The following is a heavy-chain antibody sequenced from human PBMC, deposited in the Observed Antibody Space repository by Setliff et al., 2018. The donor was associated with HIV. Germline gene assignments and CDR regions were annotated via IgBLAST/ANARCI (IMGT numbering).Heavy chain of an antibody. Sequence: PSETLSLTCGVYGGSLSGYHWSWIRLPPGKGLEWIGEINHSGSTNYNPSLKSRVTISVDTSKNQFSLKLNSVTAADTAVYYCARVRLELRQYWFDSWGQGSPVTVSS. D-gene: IGHD1-7*01. CDR1: GGSLSGYH. CDR2: INHSGST. CDR3: ARVRLELRQYWFDS. J-gene: IGHJ5*01. V-gene: IGHV4-34*01.